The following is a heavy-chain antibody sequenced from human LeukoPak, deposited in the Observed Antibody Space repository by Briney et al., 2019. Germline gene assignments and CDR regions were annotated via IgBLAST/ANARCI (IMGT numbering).Heavy chain of an antibody. V-gene: IGHV3-66*01. J-gene: IGHJ4*02. Sequence: GGSLRLSCAASGFTVSSNYMNWVRQAPGKGLEWVSVIYSGGSTYYADSVKGRFTISRDNSKNTLYLQMNSLRAEDTAVYYCARDRGVAAAGLYYFDYWGQGTLVTVSS. CDR2: IYSGGST. CDR1: GFTVSSNY. CDR3: ARDRGVAAAGLYYFDY. D-gene: IGHD6-13*01.